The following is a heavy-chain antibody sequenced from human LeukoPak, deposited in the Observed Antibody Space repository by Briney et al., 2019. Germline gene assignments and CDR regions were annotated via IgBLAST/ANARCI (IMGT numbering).Heavy chain of an antibody. D-gene: IGHD3-22*01. CDR3: AKGSSGYFADL. Sequence: GGSLRLSCAASGFIFNNYGLIWVRQAPRKGLEWVSAISNDGGGTTYADFVNGRFTISRDNSKNTLFLKMNSLRAEDTALYYCAKGSSGYFADLWGQGTLVTVSS. CDR1: GFIFNNYG. V-gene: IGHV3-23*01. CDR2: ISNDGGGT. J-gene: IGHJ5*02.